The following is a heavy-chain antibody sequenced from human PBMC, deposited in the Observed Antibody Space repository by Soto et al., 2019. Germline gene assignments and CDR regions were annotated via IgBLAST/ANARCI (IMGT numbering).Heavy chain of an antibody. D-gene: IGHD3-22*01. CDR1: GYTLTELS. CDR2: FDPEDGET. Sequence: ASVKVSCKVSGYTLTELSMPWVRQAPGKGLEWMGGFDPEDGETIYAQKFRGRVTMTEDTSTDTAYMELSSLRSEDSAVYYCATVHTAMGYSSGSKPYYFDYWGQGTLVTVSS. CDR3: ATVHTAMGYSSGSKPYYFDY. V-gene: IGHV1-24*01. J-gene: IGHJ4*02.